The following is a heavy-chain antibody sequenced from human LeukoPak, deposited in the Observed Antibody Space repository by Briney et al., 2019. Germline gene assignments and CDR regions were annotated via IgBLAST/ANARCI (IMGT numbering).Heavy chain of an antibody. V-gene: IGHV1-46*01. D-gene: IGHD1-26*01. CDR2: INPSGGST. CDR3: ARAQGSYYHYYMDV. J-gene: IGHJ6*03. CDR1: GYTFTSYY. Sequence: GASVKVSCKASGYTFTSYYMHWVRQAPGQGLEWMGIINPSGGSTSYAQKFQGRVTMTRDMSTSTVYMVLSSLGSEDTAVYYCARAQGSYYHYYMDVWGKGTTVTVSS.